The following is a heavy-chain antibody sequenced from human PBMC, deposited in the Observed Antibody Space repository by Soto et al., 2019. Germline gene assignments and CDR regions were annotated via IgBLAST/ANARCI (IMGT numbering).Heavy chain of an antibody. CDR2: IWYDGSNQ. Sequence: VQLVESGGGVVQPGTSLRLSCAASGFTFSSYGMHWVRQAPGKGLEWVAVIWYDGSNQYYTDSVKGRFTISRDNSKNTLYLQMNSLRAKDTAVYYCARDNGDYGGRAFDIWGQGTMVTVSS. D-gene: IGHD4-17*01. J-gene: IGHJ3*02. V-gene: IGHV3-33*01. CDR3: ARDNGDYGGRAFDI. CDR1: GFTFSSYG.